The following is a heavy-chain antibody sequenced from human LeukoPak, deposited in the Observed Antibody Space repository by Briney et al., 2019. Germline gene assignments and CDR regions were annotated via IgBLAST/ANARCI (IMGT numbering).Heavy chain of an antibody. CDR1: GYTLTELS. D-gene: IGHD3-10*01. CDR2: FDPEDGET. J-gene: IGHJ4*02. Sequence: ASVKVSCKVSGYTLTELSMHWVRQAPGKGLEWMGGFDPEDGETIYAQKFQGRVTMTEDTSTDTAYMELTSLTSEDTAVYYCAREGITMVRGVIIPFDYWGQGTLVTVSS. CDR3: AREGITMVRGVIIPFDY. V-gene: IGHV1-24*01.